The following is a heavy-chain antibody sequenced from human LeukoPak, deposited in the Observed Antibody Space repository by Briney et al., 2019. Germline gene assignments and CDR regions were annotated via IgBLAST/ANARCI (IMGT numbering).Heavy chain of an antibody. CDR1: GYTFTGYY. CDR2: INPNSGGT. J-gene: IGHJ1*01. Sequence: ASVKVSCKASGYTFTGYYMHWVRQAPGQGLEWMGWINPNSGGTNYAQKFQGRVTMTRDTPISTAYMELSRLRSDDTAVYYCARVTAAAGTTLGYWGQGTLVTVSS. D-gene: IGHD6-13*01. V-gene: IGHV1-2*02. CDR3: ARVTAAAGTTLGY.